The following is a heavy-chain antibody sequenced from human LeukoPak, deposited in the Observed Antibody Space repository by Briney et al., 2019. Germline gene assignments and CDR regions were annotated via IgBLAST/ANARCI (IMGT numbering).Heavy chain of an antibody. D-gene: IGHD4-23*01. CDR2: IYSGGTT. V-gene: IGHV3-53*01. CDR3: ARDADYGGSTDAFYI. J-gene: IGHJ3*02. Sequence: GGSLRLSCAASGFTVSSNHMSWVRQAPGKGLNWVSIIYSGGTTYYADSVKGRFTISRDNSKNTLYLQMNSLRAEDTAVYYCARDADYGGSTDAFYIWGRGTIVTVSS. CDR1: GFTVSSNH.